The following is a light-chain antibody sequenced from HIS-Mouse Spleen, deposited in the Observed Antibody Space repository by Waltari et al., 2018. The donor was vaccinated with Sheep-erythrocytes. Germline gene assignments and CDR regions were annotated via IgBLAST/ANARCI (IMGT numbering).Light chain of an antibody. CDR1: SSDVGGYNY. CDR3: SSYAGSNNWV. J-gene: IGLJ3*02. V-gene: IGLV2-8*01. Sequence: QSALTQPPSASGSPGQSVTISCTGTSSDVGGYNYVSWYQQHPGKAPKPMIYEVSKRPSGVPASFSGSKSGNTASLTVSGLQAEDEADYYCSSYAGSNNWVFGGGTKLTVL. CDR2: EVS.